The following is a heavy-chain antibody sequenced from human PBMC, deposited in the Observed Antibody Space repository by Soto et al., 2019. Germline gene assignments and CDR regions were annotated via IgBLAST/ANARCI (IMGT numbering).Heavy chain of an antibody. Sequence: QLQLQESGSGLVKPSQTLSLTCAVSGGSISSGGYSWSWIRQPPGKGLEWIGYIYHSGSTYYNPSLRRRATISVDRSKSQFSLKLSSVTAADTAVYYCARDSGGDCCIDYWGQGTLVTVSS. CDR3: ARDSGGDCCIDY. V-gene: IGHV4-30-2*01. D-gene: IGHD2-21*02. CDR1: GGSISSGGYS. J-gene: IGHJ4*02. CDR2: IYHSGST.